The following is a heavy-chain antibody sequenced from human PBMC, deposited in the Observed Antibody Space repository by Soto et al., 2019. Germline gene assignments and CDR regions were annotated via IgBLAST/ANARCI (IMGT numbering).Heavy chain of an antibody. V-gene: IGHV3-23*01. CDR3: ARVWEGSGNSGHFDY. J-gene: IGHJ4*02. D-gene: IGHD3-10*01. CDR1: GFTFSSYA. CDR2: ISGSGGGT. Sequence: GGSLRLSCAASGFTFSSYAMSWVRQAPGKGLEWVSNISGSGGGTDYVDSVKGRFTISRDNAKNSLYLQMNSLRAEDTALYYCARVWEGSGNSGHFDYWGQGTLVTVSS.